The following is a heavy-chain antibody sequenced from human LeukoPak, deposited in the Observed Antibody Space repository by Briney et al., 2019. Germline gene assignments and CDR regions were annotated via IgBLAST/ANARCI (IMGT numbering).Heavy chain of an antibody. CDR2: ISGSGGST. V-gene: IGHV3-23*01. J-gene: IGHJ4*02. D-gene: IGHD3-3*01. Sequence: GGSLRLSCAASGFTFSSYAMSWVRQAPGKGLEWVSAISGSGGSTYYADSVKGRFTISRDNSKNTLYLQMNSLRAEDTAVYYCAKASLDFWSGYPFDYWGQGTLVTVSS. CDR1: GFTFSSYA. CDR3: AKASLDFWSGYPFDY.